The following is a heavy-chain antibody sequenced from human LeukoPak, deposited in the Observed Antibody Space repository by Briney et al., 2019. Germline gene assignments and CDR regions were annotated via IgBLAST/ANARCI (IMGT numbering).Heavy chain of an antibody. Sequence: GASVKVSCKASGCTFINFAMNWVRQVPGQGLEWMGGFDPEDGETIYAQKFQGRVTMAEDTSTDTAYMELSSLRSEDTAVYYCATVVVGATYYFDYWGQGTLVTVSS. CDR1: GCTFINFA. CDR3: ATVVVGATYYFDY. D-gene: IGHD1-26*01. J-gene: IGHJ4*02. V-gene: IGHV1-24*01. CDR2: FDPEDGET.